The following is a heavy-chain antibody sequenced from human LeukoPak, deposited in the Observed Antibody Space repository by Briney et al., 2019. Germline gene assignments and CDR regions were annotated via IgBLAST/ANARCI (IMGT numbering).Heavy chain of an antibody. CDR1: GLTFSSYS. CDR3: ARDFGTAAAFDI. CDR2: ISSSSSYI. J-gene: IGHJ3*02. V-gene: IGHV3-21*01. Sequence: PGGSLRLSCAASGLTFSSYSMNWVRQAPGKGLEWVSSISSSSSYIYYADSVKGRFTISRDNAKNSLYLQMNSLRAEDTAVYYCARDFGTAAAFDIWGQGTMVTVSS. D-gene: IGHD3-3*01.